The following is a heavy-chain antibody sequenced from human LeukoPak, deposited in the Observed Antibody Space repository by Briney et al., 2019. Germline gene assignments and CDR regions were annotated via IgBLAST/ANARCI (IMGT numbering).Heavy chain of an antibody. Sequence: GGSLRLSCTASGFTFGDYAMSWFRQAPGKGLEWVGFIRSKAYGGTTEYAASVKGRFTISRDDSKSIAYLQMNSLKTEDTAVYYCTREELNYDILTGYADYWGQGTLVTVSS. V-gene: IGHV3-49*03. CDR1: GFTFGDYA. D-gene: IGHD3-9*01. CDR3: TREELNYDILTGYADY. J-gene: IGHJ4*02. CDR2: IRSKAYGGTT.